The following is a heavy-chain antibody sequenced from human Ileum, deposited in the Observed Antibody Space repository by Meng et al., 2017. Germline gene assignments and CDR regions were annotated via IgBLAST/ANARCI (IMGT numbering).Heavy chain of an antibody. Sequence: GESLKISCAVSGFTFSDHFMDWVRQAPGKGLELVGRSRNREFSYTTEYAASVKGRFTISRDDSKNSLYLQMNSLKTEDTAVYYCGRAMGYSGRYYMGDSWGPGTLVTVSS. CDR3: GRAMGYSGRYYMGDS. J-gene: IGHJ4*02. CDR2: SRNREFSYTT. D-gene: IGHD1-26*01. CDR1: GFTFSDHF. V-gene: IGHV3-72*01.